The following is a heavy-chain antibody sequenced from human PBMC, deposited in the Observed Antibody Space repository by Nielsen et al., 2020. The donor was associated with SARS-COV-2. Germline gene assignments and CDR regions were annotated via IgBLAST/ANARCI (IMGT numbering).Heavy chain of an antibody. Sequence: GGSLRLSCAASGFTVSSNYMSWVRQAPGKGLEWVSVIYSFGTTYYADSVKGRFTISRHISKNMLYLQMSSLRAEDTAVYYCAREGRKLPLDYWGQGTLVTVSS. CDR1: GFTVSSNY. D-gene: IGHD5-24*01. V-gene: IGHV3-53*04. CDR2: IYSFGTT. CDR3: AREGRKLPLDY. J-gene: IGHJ4*02.